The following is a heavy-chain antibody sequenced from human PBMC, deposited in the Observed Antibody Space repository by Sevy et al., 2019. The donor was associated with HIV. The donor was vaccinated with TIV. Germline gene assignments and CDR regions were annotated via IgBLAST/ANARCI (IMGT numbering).Heavy chain of an antibody. D-gene: IGHD3-22*01. J-gene: IGHJ4*02. Sequence: GGSLRLSCAASGFTFSSYNMNWVRQAPGKGLEWISSITGDSSYMYDADSVKGRFTISRDNVKNSLYLHMNGLRAEDTAVYYCARDRPTLNYHASSGYNYYFDSWGQGTLVTVSS. CDR1: GFTFSSYN. CDR3: ARDRPTLNYHASSGYNYYFDS. CDR2: ITGDSSYM. V-gene: IGHV3-21*01.